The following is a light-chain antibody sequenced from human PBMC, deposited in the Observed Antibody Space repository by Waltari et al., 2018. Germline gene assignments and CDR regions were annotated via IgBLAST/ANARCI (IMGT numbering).Light chain of an antibody. CDR3: ASWEARLNGGV. V-gene: IGLV1-44*01. J-gene: IGLJ3*02. Sequence: QSVLTQPPSASGTPGQRVTISCSGGRSNIGSNSVNWFQQLPGTAPRLFIYLNEKRPSGVPGSFSCSKSGTSASMAISGLQAGDEADYYCASWEARLNGGVCGGGNKLTVL. CDR2: LNE. CDR1: RSNIGSNS.